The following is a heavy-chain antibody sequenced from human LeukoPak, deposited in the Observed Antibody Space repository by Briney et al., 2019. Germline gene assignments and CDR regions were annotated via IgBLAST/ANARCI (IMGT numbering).Heavy chain of an antibody. CDR2: ISYDGSNK. D-gene: IGHD4-11*01. J-gene: IGHJ6*03. CDR1: GVTFSSYT. V-gene: IGHV3-30-3*01. Sequence: GGPLRLSCAASGVTFSSYTMHWVREAPGKGLEWVAVISYDGSNKYYADSVKGRFTISRDNSKKTLYLQMNSLRAEDTAVYYCARDSQIYSNYFDYYYMDVWGKGTTVTVSS. CDR3: ARDSQIYSNYFDYYYMDV.